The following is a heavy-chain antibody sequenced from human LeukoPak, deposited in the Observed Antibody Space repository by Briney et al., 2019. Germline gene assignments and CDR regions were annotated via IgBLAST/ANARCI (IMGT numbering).Heavy chain of an antibody. CDR2: IYWDDDK. J-gene: IGHJ4*02. V-gene: IGHV2-5*02. CDR1: GFSPSTRGVG. Sequence: SGPTLVKPTQTLTLTCNFSGFSPSTRGVGVGWIRQPPGKALEWLSLIYWDDDKRYSPSPRSRLTVTKDTSKNQVVLTMTTMDPVDTGTYYCAHCRRGVSSGIDYWGQGSLVTVSS. D-gene: IGHD6-6*01. CDR3: AHCRRGVSSGIDY.